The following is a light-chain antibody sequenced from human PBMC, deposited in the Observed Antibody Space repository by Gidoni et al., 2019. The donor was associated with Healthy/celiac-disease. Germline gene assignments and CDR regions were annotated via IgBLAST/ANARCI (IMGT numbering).Light chain of an antibody. Sequence: QSALTQPASVSGSPGQSITISCTGTSSDVGGYNYVSWYQQHPGKAPKLMIYDVSNRPSGVSNRFSSSKSGNTASLTISGLQAEDEADYYCSSYTSSSPLFGGGTKLTVL. CDR2: DVS. CDR1: SSDVGGYNY. J-gene: IGLJ2*01. CDR3: SSYTSSSPL. V-gene: IGLV2-14*03.